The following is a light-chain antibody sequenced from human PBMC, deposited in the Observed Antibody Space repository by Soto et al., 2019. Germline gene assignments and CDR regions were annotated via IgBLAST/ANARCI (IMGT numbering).Light chain of an antibody. CDR1: QSISAW. V-gene: IGKV1-5*03. CDR2: KAS. J-gene: IGKJ1*01. CDR3: QQYNDYSWT. Sequence: DIQMTQSPSTLSASVGDRVSINCRASQSISAWLAWYQQKPGKAPRLLIYKASTLEIGVQSRFSGSGSGTEFTLTISILQPDDVANYYCQQYNDYSWTFGQGTKGEIK.